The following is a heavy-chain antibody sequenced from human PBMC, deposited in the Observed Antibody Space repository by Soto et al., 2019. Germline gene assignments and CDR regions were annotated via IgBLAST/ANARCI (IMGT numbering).Heavy chain of an antibody. J-gene: IGHJ3*01. V-gene: IGHV3-21*01. Sequence: EVQLVESGGGLVKPGGSLRLSCAASGFTFSSCSMNWVRQAPGKGLEWVSSISSSSSYIYYADSVKGRFTISRDNAKNSLYLQMNSLRAEDTAVYYCARGYHYYDSNGYDKWDAFDFWGQGTMVTVSS. CDR3: ARGYHYYDSNGYDKWDAFDF. D-gene: IGHD3-22*01. CDR2: ISSSSSYI. CDR1: GFTFSSCS.